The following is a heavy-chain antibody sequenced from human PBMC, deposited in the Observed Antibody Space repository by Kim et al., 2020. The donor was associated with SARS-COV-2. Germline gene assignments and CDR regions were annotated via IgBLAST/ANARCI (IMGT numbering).Heavy chain of an antibody. CDR3: AKESGSGTYYGWTYYYYG. CDR1: GFTFSSYG. CDR2: ISYDGSNK. D-gene: IGHD3-10*01. Sequence: GGSLRLSCAASGFTFSSYGMHWVRQAQGKGVEWVAVISYDGSNKNYADSVKGRFTISRDKSKNTLYLQMNRLRAEDTAVYYCAKESGSGTYYGWTYYYYG. J-gene: IGHJ6*01. V-gene: IGHV3-30*18.